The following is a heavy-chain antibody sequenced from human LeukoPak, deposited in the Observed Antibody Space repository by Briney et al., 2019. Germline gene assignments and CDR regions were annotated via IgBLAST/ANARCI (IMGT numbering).Heavy chain of an antibody. CDR1: GGTFSSYA. CDR3: ARDTIGGGYQPTGWFDP. J-gene: IGHJ5*02. V-gene: IGHV1-69*04. CDR2: IMLFIGIE. D-gene: IGHD2-2*01. Sequence: ASVKVSCKASGGTFSSYAISWVRQAPGQGLEWMGRIMLFIGIEKYAQEFQGRLTITADKSTSTAYMELSSLRSEDTAMYYCARDTIGGGYQPTGWFDPWGQGTLVTVSS.